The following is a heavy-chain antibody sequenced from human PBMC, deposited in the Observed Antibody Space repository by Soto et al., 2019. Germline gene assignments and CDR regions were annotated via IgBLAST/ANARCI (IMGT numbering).Heavy chain of an antibody. V-gene: IGHV3-23*01. J-gene: IGHJ6*02. Sequence: EVQLLESGGGLVQPGGSLRLSCAASGFTFSSYAMSWVRQAPGKGLEWVSTISGSGGNAYYADSVKGRFTISRDNSKNTLHLQMNSLRADDTAVYYCAKDGASGSYPPYYYYGMDVWGQGTTVTVSS. CDR1: GFTFSSYA. CDR3: AKDGASGSYPPYYYYGMDV. D-gene: IGHD1-26*01. CDR2: ISGSGGNA.